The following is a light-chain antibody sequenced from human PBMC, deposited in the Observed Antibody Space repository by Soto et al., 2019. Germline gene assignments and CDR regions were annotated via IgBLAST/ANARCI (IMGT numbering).Light chain of an antibody. V-gene: IGLV1-44*01. CDR1: SSNIGSNT. CDR3: AARDDSLDGDV. CDR2: SNN. Sequence: QSVLTQPPSASGTPGQRVTISCSGSSSNIGSNTVNWYQHLPGTAPKLLIYSNNQRPSGVPDRFSGSKSGTSASLAISGLQSEDEADYFCAARDDSLDGDVFGTGTKLTVL. J-gene: IGLJ1*01.